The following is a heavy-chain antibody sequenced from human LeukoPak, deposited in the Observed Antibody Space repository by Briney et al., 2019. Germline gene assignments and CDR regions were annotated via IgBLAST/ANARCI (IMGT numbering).Heavy chain of an antibody. CDR2: FDPEDGET. Sequence: GASVKASCKVSGYTFTGLSMHWVRQAPGKGLEWMGGFDPEDGETIYAQKFQGRVTMTEDTSTDTAYMELSSLRSEDTAVYYCATSLRFLEWLPHWGQGTLVTVSS. V-gene: IGHV1-24*01. CDR1: GYTFTGLS. J-gene: IGHJ4*02. CDR3: ATSLRFLEWLPH. D-gene: IGHD3-3*01.